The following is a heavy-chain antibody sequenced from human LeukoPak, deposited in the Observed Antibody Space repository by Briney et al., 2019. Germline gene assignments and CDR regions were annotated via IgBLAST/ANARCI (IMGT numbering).Heavy chain of an antibody. Sequence: ASVKVSCKASGYTFTGYYMHWVRQAPGQGLEWMGIINPSGGSTSYAQKFQGRVTMTRDTSTSTVYMELSSLRSEDTAVYYCARDATMVRGVSVAFDIWGQGTMVTVSS. CDR1: GYTFTGYY. D-gene: IGHD3-10*01. CDR3: ARDATMVRGVSVAFDI. CDR2: INPSGGST. J-gene: IGHJ3*02. V-gene: IGHV1-46*01.